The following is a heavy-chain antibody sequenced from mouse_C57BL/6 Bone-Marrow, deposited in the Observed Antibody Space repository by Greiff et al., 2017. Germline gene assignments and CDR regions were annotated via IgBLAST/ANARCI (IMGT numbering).Heavy chain of an antibody. V-gene: IGHV1-63*01. CDR2: IYPGGGYT. J-gene: IGHJ1*03. CDR1: GYTFTNYW. CDR3: ARSRLWDWYFDV. D-gene: IGHD6-1*01. Sequence: QVQLKASGAELVRPGTSVKMSCKASGYTFTNYWIGWAKQRPGHGLEWIGDIYPGGGYTNYNEKFKGKATLTADKSSSTAYMQFSSLTSEDSAIYYCARSRLWDWYFDVWGTGTTVTVSS.